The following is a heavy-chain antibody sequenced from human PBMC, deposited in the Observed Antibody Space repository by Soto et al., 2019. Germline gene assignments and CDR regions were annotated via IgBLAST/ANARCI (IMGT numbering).Heavy chain of an antibody. CDR2: ISRSGSTI. CDR1: GFTFSDYY. D-gene: IGHD1-26*01. Sequence: QVQLVESGGGLVKPGGSLRLSCAASGFTFSDYYMSWIRQAPGKGLEWVSYISRSGSTIYYADSVKGRLTISRDNAKNSLYLQMNSLRAEDTAVYYCARALRSGSYHLWFDPWGQGTLVTVSS. CDR3: ARALRSGSYHLWFDP. V-gene: IGHV3-11*01. J-gene: IGHJ5*02.